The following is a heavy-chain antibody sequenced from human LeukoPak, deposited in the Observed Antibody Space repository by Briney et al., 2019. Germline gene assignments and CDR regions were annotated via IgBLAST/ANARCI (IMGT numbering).Heavy chain of an antibody. CDR3: AKPTVAGRVNDAFDI. V-gene: IGHV3-23*01. CDR2: ISTSGDST. J-gene: IGHJ3*02. Sequence: GGSLRLSCAASGFTFDDYTMHWVRQAPGKGLEWVSAISTSGDSTYYADSVKGRFTISRDSSKNTVYLQMNSLRAEDTAVYYCAKPTVAGRVNDAFDIWGQGTMVTVSS. D-gene: IGHD6-19*01. CDR1: GFTFDDYT.